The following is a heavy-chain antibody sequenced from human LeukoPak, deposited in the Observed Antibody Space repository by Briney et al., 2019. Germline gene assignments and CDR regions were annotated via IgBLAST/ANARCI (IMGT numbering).Heavy chain of an antibody. Sequence: GGSLRLSCAASGFTFSDHYMDWVRQAPGRGLEWVGRTRNKANRYTTEYAASVKGRFTISRDDSKNSLYLEMNSLKTEDTAVYYCARHDLNKGFDYWGQETLVTVSP. CDR1: GFTFSDHY. V-gene: IGHV3-72*01. CDR2: TRNKANRYTT. CDR3: ARHDLNKGFDY. J-gene: IGHJ4*02.